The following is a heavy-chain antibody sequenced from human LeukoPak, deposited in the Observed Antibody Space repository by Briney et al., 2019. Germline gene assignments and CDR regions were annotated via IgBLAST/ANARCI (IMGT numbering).Heavy chain of an antibody. CDR1: GGSISSSSYY. CDR3: ARQETATYYDFWSGYLGYFDY. Sequence: SETLSLTCTVSGGSISSSSYYWGWIRQPPGKGLEWIGSIYYSGSTYYNPSLKSRVTISVDTSKNQFSLKLSSVTAADTAVYYRARQETATYYDFWSGYLGYFDYWGQGTLVTVSS. J-gene: IGHJ4*02. D-gene: IGHD3-3*01. V-gene: IGHV4-39*01. CDR2: IYYSGST.